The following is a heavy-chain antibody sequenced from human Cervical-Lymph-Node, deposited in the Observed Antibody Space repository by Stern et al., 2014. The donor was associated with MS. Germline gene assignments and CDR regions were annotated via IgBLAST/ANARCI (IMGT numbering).Heavy chain of an antibody. Sequence: VQLVQSGAEVKKPGESLKISCKGFGYSFTSYWIGWGRQMPGKGLEWMGIMYPGDSDTRYSPSFQGQVPISADKSISTAYLQWSSLKASDTAMYYCARHCAKREQCAFDYWGQGTLVTVSS. V-gene: IGHV5-51*01. D-gene: IGHD6-19*01. CDR2: MYPGDSDT. J-gene: IGHJ4*02. CDR3: ARHCAKREQCAFDY. CDR1: GYSFTSYW.